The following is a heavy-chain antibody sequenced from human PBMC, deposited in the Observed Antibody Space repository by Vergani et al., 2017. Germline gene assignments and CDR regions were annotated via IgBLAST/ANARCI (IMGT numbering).Heavy chain of an antibody. D-gene: IGHD4-17*01. CDR1: GFNFSPYS. Sequence: EVQLVESGGGLVQPGGSLRLSCAASGFNFSPYSFQWVRRAPGKGLVWVSRINTDGSETKFADSVKGRFTMSRNNDKNTVYLQMERLRVEDTATYYCARLGLRFAKFYHMDVWGRGTTVSVSS. V-gene: IGHV3-74*03. CDR3: ARLGLRFAKFYHMDV. CDR2: INTDGSET. J-gene: IGHJ6*03.